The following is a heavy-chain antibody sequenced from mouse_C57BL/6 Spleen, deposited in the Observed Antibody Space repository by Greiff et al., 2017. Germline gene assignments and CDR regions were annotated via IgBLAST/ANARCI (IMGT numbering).Heavy chain of an antibody. Sequence: QVQLQQSGAELVKPGASVKMSCTASGYTFTSYWITWVKQRPGQGLEWIGDIYPGSGSTNYNEKFKSKATLTVDTSSSTAYLQLSSLTSEDSAVYYCAREGLLPYYFDYWGQGTTLTVSS. CDR1: GYTFTSYW. V-gene: IGHV1-55*01. J-gene: IGHJ2*01. D-gene: IGHD2-3*01. CDR3: AREGLLPYYFDY. CDR2: IYPGSGST.